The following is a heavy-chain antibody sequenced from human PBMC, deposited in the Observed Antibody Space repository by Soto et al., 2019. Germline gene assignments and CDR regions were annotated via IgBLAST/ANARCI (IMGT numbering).Heavy chain of an antibody. CDR1: GASITGADSY. D-gene: IGHD3-16*01. Sequence: PAETLSLTCAVCGASITGADSYWFWIRKPPGKGLEWIGYIAYSGDTYHTPSLRSRVTLSADRSENKFSLTFKSLTAADTAVYFCEREFERSAIGPWGQGTSVTVSP. V-gene: IGHV4-31*11. CDR3: EREFERSAIGP. CDR2: IAYSGDT. J-gene: IGHJ5*02.